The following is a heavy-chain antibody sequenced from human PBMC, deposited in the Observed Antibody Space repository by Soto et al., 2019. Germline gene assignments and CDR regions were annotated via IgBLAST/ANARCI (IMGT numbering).Heavy chain of an antibody. J-gene: IGHJ4*02. CDR2: ISAYNGNT. CDR1: GYTFTSYG. V-gene: IGHV1-18*01. CDR3: AREDYYDSSGYYGADY. Sequence: QVQLVQSGAEVKKPGASVKVSCKASGYTFTSYGISWVRQAPGQVLEWMGWISAYNGNTNYAQKLQGRVTMTTETSTSTAYRELTSPRYEDTALYYCAREDYYDSSGYYGADYWGQGTLVTVSS. D-gene: IGHD3-22*01.